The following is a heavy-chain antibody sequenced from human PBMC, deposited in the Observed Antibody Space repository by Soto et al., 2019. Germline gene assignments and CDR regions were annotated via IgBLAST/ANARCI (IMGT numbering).Heavy chain of an antibody. Sequence: QVQLQESGPGLVKPSETLSLTCTVSGGSVSSGSYYWSWIRQPPGKGLEWIGYIYYSGSTNYNPSLKSRVTISVDTSKNQFSLKLSSVTAADTAVYYCARDWDSRGSLGSEYYYGMDVWGQGTTVTVSS. J-gene: IGHJ6*02. CDR2: IYYSGST. V-gene: IGHV4-61*01. D-gene: IGHD6-19*01. CDR3: ARDWDSRGSLGSEYYYGMDV. CDR1: GGSVSSGSYY.